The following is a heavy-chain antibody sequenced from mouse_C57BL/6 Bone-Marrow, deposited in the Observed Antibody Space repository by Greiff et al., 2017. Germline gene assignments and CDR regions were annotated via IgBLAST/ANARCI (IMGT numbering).Heavy chain of an antibody. J-gene: IGHJ1*03. D-gene: IGHD1-1*01. Sequence: VQLQQPGAELVKPGASVKLSCKASGYTFTSYWMPWVNQRPGQGLEWIGMIHPDSGSTNYNEKFKSKATLTVDKASSTAYMQLSSLTSEDSAIYYCARGVGGDLYLDVWGKGTTVTGSS. CDR2: IHPDSGST. CDR3: ARGVGGDLYLDV. CDR1: GYTFTSYW. V-gene: IGHV1-64*01.